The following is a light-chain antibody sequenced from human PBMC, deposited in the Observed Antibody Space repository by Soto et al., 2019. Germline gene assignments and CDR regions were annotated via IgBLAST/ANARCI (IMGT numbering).Light chain of an antibody. J-gene: IGKJ4*01. Sequence: DIQLTQSPSSLSASVGDRVTITCRATQGISTYLTWYQQKPGKAPKLLIYTASTLQSGVPSRFRGSGSGTVFIISIRSVQSEDFETNYCKHVNSYPLTFGGGTKVEIK. CDR2: TAS. CDR3: KHVNSYPLT. CDR1: QGISTY. V-gene: IGKV1-9*01.